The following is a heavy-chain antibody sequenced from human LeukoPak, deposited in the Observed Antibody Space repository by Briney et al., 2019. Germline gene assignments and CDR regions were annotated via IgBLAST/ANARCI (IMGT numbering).Heavy chain of an antibody. CDR3: ATDPGTMIVVP. Sequence: GGSLRLSCAASGFSFSSYEMNWVRQAPGKGLEWVSVISGSGDTTYYADSVKGRFTVSRDNSKNTLYLQMNSLRAEDTAVYYCATDPGTMIVVPWGQGTLVTVSS. CDR1: GFSFSSYE. CDR2: ISGSGDTT. J-gene: IGHJ4*02. D-gene: IGHD3-22*01. V-gene: IGHV3-23*01.